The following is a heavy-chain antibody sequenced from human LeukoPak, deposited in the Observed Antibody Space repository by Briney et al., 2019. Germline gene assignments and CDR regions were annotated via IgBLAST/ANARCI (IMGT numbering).Heavy chain of an antibody. J-gene: IGHJ4*02. V-gene: IGHV4-34*01. Sequence: PSETLSLTCAVSGGSLTNYYWSWIRQPPGKGLEWIGEINHSGSTYNNPSLKSRITISVDTSKNQFSLKLRSVTAADSAVYYCARGLYTGYPTDWGQGTLVTVSS. CDR1: GGSLTNYY. D-gene: IGHD5-12*01. CDR2: INHSGST. CDR3: ARGLYTGYPTD.